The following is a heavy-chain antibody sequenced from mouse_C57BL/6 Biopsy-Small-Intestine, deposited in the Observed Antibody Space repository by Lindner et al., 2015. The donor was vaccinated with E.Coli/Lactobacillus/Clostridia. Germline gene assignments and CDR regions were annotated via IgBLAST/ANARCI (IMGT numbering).Heavy chain of an antibody. Sequence: VQLQESGPELVKPGASVKLSCKASGYTFTSYDINWVKQRPGQGLEWIGWIYPRDGSTAYNEKFKVKATLTVDISSSTAYMELHSLTSEDSAVYFCARYDYDGAYWGQGTLVTVSA. V-gene: IGHV1-85*01. CDR3: ARYDYDGAY. CDR1: GYTFTSYD. CDR2: IYPRDGST. J-gene: IGHJ3*01. D-gene: IGHD2-4*01.